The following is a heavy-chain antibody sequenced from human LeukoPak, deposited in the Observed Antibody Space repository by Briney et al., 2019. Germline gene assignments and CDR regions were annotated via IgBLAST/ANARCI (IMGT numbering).Heavy chain of an antibody. Sequence: GESLRLSCAASGFSFSNYNMNWVRQAPGKGLEWVSYISSGSKTIHYADSVKGRFTISRDNAKNSLYLQMNSLRDEDTAVYYCAASCSNPSCYGVDYWGQGTLVTVSS. V-gene: IGHV3-48*02. CDR1: GFSFSNYN. CDR2: ISSGSKTI. D-gene: IGHD2-2*01. J-gene: IGHJ4*02. CDR3: AASCSNPSCYGVDY.